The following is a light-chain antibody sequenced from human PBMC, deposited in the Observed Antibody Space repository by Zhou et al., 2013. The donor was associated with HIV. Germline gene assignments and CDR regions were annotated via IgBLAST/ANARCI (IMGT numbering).Light chain of an antibody. CDR3: QQYYSYPLT. V-gene: IGKV1-39*01. CDR2: AAS. Sequence: DIQMTQSPSSLSASVGDRVTITCRASQSISSYLNWYQHKPGKAPKLLIYAASSLQSGVPSRFSGSGSGTDFTLTISCLQSEDFATYYCQQYYSYPLTFGGGDQGG. CDR1: QSISSY. J-gene: IGKJ4*01.